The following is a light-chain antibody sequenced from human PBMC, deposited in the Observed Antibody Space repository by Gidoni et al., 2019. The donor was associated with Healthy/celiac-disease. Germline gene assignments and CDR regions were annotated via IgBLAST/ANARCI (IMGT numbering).Light chain of an antibody. CDR2: AAS. CDR3: QQSYSTPRT. CDR1: QGISSY. J-gene: IGKJ1*01. Sequence: DIQLTQSPSSLSASVGDRVTITCRASQGISSYLNWYQQKPGKAPKLLIYAASSLQSEFPSRFSGSGSGTDFTLTISSLQPEDFATYYCQQSYSTPRTFGQGTKVEIK. V-gene: IGKV1-39*01.